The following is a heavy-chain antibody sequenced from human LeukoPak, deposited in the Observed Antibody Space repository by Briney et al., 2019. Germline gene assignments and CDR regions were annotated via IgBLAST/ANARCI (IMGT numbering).Heavy chain of an antibody. D-gene: IGHD2-8*02. CDR3: ARHMGTVVTGTGGDAFDT. CDR1: GASVSSSSYY. CDR2: FYYSGST. V-gene: IGHV4-39*01. Sequence: SETLSLTCTVSGASVSSSSYYWGWIRQPPGKGLEWIGTFYYSGSTYYNPSLKSRVTISVHRSKNQFSLKLTSVTAADTAVYHCARHMGTVVTGTGGDAFDTWGQGTMVTVSS. J-gene: IGHJ3*02.